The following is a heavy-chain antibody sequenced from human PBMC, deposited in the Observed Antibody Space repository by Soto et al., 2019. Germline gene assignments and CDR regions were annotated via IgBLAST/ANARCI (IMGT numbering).Heavy chain of an antibody. CDR3: ARQQDILTGYSY. CDR1: GYTFTSYA. Sequence: EASVKVSCKASGYTFTSYAMHWVRQAPGQGLEWMGTIHPSGGSTNYAQKFQGRLTLTRDTSTSTVYMELSSLTSDDTAVYYCARQQDILTGYSYWGQGTLVTVS. D-gene: IGHD3-9*01. J-gene: IGHJ4*02. CDR2: IHPSGGST. V-gene: IGHV1-46*01.